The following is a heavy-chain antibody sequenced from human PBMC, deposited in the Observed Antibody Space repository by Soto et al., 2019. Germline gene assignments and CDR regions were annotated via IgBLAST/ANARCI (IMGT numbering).Heavy chain of an antibody. CDR2: ISYDGNNK. D-gene: IGHD2-2*01. Sequence: VQLVESGGGLVQPGGSLRLSCAASGFTFSSYEMNWVRQAPGKGLEWVALISYDGNNKYYTDSVKGRFTISRDNSKNALYLQVNSLRAEDTAVYYCGKCSSTSCHLGSDYWGQGTLVTVSS. CDR3: GKCSSTSCHLGSDY. V-gene: IGHV3-30-3*01. CDR1: GFTFSSYE. J-gene: IGHJ4*02.